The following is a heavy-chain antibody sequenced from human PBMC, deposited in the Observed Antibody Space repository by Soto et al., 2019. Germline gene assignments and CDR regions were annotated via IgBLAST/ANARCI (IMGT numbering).Heavy chain of an antibody. CDR1: GGTFSSYA. J-gene: IGHJ6*02. Sequence: ASVKVSCKASGGTFSSYAISWVRQAPGQGLEWMGGIIPILGIANYAQKFQGRVTITADKSTSTAYMELSSLRSEDTAVYYCARAECSYGYYYGMDVWGQGTTVTVSS. CDR2: IIPILGIA. D-gene: IGHD5-18*01. CDR3: ARAECSYGYYYGMDV. V-gene: IGHV1-69*10.